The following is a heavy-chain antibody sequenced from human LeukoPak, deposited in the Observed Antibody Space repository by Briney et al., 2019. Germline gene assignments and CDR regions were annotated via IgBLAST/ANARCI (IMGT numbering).Heavy chain of an antibody. Sequence: GGSLRLSCAASGFTFDDYAMHWVRQAPGKGLEWVSGISWNSGSIGYADSVKGRFTISRDNAKNSLHLQMNSLRAEDTALYYCAKGGIAARIPPDYWGQGTLVTVSS. CDR2: ISWNSGSI. J-gene: IGHJ4*02. CDR3: AKGGIAARIPPDY. D-gene: IGHD6-6*01. CDR1: GFTFDDYA. V-gene: IGHV3-9*01.